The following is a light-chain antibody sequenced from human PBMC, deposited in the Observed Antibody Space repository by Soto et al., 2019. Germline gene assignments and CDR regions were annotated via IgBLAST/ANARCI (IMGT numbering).Light chain of an antibody. CDR1: QDISNY. J-gene: IGKJ5*01. CDR2: DAS. V-gene: IGKV1-33*01. CDR3: QQYSHLIT. Sequence: DLQMTQSPSSLSASVGDRVTITCQASQDISNYLNWYQQKLGKAPKLLIYDASNLEPGVPSRFSGSGSGTDFTFTISSLQPEDIATYYCQQYSHLITFGQGTRLEIK.